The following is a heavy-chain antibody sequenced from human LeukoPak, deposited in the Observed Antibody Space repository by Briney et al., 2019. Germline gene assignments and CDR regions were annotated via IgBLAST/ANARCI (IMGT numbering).Heavy chain of an antibody. V-gene: IGHV3-21*01. CDR1: GFTFSSYA. CDR2: ISGTSSYM. J-gene: IGHJ5*02. D-gene: IGHD3-10*01. CDR3: ARDLHYYGSGP. Sequence: GGSLRLSCAASGFTFSSYAMSWVRQAPGKGLDWVSGISGTSSYMYYGDSVKGRFTVSRDNAKNSLYLQMESLRVEDTAVYYCARDLHYYGSGPWGQGTLVTVSS.